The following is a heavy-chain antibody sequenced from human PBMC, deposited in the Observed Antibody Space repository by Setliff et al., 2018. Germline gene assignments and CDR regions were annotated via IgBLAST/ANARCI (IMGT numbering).Heavy chain of an antibody. CDR1: GGSFSSYA. CDR3: ARGYCDGIGCPAPLYYFDS. D-gene: IGHD2-21*01. CDR2: MNIDNGKT. J-gene: IGHJ4*02. Sequence: ASVKVSCKASGGSFSSYAMHWMRQAPGQRLEWMGWMNIDNGKTEYSQEFQDRVTFTRDTFAETAYMEPRSLTSDDLAVYYCARGYCDGIGCPAPLYYFDSWGQGTLVTVSS. V-gene: IGHV1-3*03.